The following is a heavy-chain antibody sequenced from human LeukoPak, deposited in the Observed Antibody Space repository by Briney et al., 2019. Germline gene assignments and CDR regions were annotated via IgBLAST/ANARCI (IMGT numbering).Heavy chain of an antibody. CDR3: ARVLARYGNLDY. D-gene: IGHD1-14*01. Sequence: GASVTVSCKASGYTFTDYYIHWVRQAPGQGLEWMGWINPNSGGTNYTQKFQGRVTMTRDTSISTAYMELSRLTSDDTAVYYCARVLARYGNLDYWGQGILVTVSS. J-gene: IGHJ4*02. V-gene: IGHV1-2*02. CDR1: GYTFTDYY. CDR2: INPNSGGT.